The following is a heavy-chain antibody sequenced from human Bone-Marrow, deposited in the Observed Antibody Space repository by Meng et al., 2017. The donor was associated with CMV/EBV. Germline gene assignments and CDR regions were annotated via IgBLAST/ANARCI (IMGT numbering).Heavy chain of an antibody. J-gene: IGHJ4*02. V-gene: IGHV3-23*01. CDR1: GFTSSNYA. CDR2: ISGTGATT. Sequence: GGSLRLSCAASGFTSSNYAINWVRQAPGKGLEWISAISGTGATTYYADSVKGRFTVSRDNSKNSVHLQMNSLRAEDTAMYYCAKTTAAARIYYFDYWGQGPLVTGYS. D-gene: IGHD6-13*01. CDR3: AKTTAAARIYYFDY.